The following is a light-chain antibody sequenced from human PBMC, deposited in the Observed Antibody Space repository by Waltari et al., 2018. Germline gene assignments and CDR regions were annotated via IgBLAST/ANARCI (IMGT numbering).Light chain of an antibody. J-gene: IGLJ2*01. CDR3: CSFTTTNTWV. V-gene: IGLV2-14*01. Sequence: QSALTQPASVSGSPGQSITISCTGTSSDVGSYNYVSWYQQHPGKTPRLMIYEVNNRPSGVSIRFAASKSGDTASLTISGLQAEDEADYYCCSFTTTNTWVFGGGTKLTVL. CDR2: EVN. CDR1: SSDVGSYNY.